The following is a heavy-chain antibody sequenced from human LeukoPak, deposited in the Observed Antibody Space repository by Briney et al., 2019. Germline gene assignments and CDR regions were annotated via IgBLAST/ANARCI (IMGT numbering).Heavy chain of an antibody. CDR1: GYTFTGYY. D-gene: IGHD3-10*01. J-gene: IGHJ4*02. V-gene: IGHV1-2*02. CDR2: INPNNYDT. CDR3: ARDRPSRSSGTFDY. Sequence: GASVKVSCKASGYTFTGYYVHWVRQAPGQGLEWMGWINPNNYDTKYAQKFQGRVTMTRDTSISTVYMELSSLRSDDTAVYYCARDRPSRSSGTFDYWGQGNLVTVSS.